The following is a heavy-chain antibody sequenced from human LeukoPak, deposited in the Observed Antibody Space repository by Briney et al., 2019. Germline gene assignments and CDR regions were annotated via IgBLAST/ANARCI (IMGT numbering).Heavy chain of an antibody. Sequence: QTLSLTCAISGDSVSSNSASWNWFRQSPSRGLEWLGRTYFSSRWYYDYADSVKSRITISPDTSMNHVSLQLNSVTPEDTAMYYCTRRQYSVYEGYFDFWGQGTLVTVSS. V-gene: IGHV6-1*01. CDR1: GDSVSSNSAS. CDR3: TRRQYSVYEGYFDF. CDR2: TYFSSRWYY. D-gene: IGHD5/OR15-5a*01. J-gene: IGHJ4*02.